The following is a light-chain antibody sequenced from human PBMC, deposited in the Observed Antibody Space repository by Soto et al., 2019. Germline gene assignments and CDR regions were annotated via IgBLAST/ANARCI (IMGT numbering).Light chain of an antibody. J-gene: IGLJ1*01. V-gene: IGLV2-18*02. Sequence: QSALTQPPSVSGSPGQSVAISCTGTSSDIGSYNRVSWYQQPPGTAHKLMIYDVSDRPSGVPDRLSGSKSGNTASQTISGLQAEDEADYYCSSYTSSSTYVFGTGTKVTVL. CDR1: SSDIGSYNR. CDR2: DVS. CDR3: SSYTSSSTYV.